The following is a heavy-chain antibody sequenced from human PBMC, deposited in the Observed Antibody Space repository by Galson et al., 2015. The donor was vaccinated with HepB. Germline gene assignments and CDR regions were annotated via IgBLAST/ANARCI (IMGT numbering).Heavy chain of an antibody. Sequence: PALVKPTQTLTPTCTFSGFSLSTSGVGVGWIRQPPGKALEWLALIYWDDDKRYSPSLKSRLTITKDTSKNQVVLTMTNMDPVDTATYYCASQWGYDFWSGPGWFDPWGQGTLVTVSS. CDR1: GFSLSTSGVG. CDR3: ASQWGYDFWSGPGWFDP. V-gene: IGHV2-5*02. D-gene: IGHD3-3*01. J-gene: IGHJ5*02. CDR2: IYWDDDK.